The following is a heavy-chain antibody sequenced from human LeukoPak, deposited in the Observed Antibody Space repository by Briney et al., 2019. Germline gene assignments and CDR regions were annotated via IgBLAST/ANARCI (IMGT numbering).Heavy chain of an antibody. D-gene: IGHD2-15*01. J-gene: IGHJ5*02. Sequence: SETLSLTCTVSGGSISSYYWSWIRQPPGKGLEWIGYIYYSGSTYYNPSLKSRVTISVDTSKNQFSLKLSSVTAADTAVYYCARDGVVEGWFDPWGQGTLVTVSS. CDR1: GGSISSYY. CDR2: IYYSGST. V-gene: IGHV4-30-4*08. CDR3: ARDGVVEGWFDP.